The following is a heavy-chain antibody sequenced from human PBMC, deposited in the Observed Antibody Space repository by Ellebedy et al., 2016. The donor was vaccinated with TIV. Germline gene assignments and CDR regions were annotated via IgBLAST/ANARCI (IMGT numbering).Heavy chain of an antibody. D-gene: IGHD1-26*01. Sequence: MPSETLSLTCGVSDDSISRDKWWTWVRQAPGRALEWIGEIHHTKGTNYNPSLKSRVTMSVDTSKNQFSLNLSSVTAADTAVYYCARVLRRPNGTFDIWGQGTMVTVSS. CDR3: ARVLRRPNGTFDI. V-gene: IGHV4-4*02. CDR2: IHHTKGT. J-gene: IGHJ3*02. CDR1: DDSISRDKW.